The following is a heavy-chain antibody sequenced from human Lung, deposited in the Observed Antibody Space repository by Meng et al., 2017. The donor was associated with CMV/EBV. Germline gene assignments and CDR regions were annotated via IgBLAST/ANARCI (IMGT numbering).Heavy chain of an antibody. CDR2: FVNYVDT. CDR1: GYTFGSYG. V-gene: IGHV1-18*01. CDR3: ASGTPGRSYCDY. D-gene: IGHD2-15*01. J-gene: IGHJ4*02. Sequence: VYRLQSGPDGKKPVASLRASCKASGYTFGSYGICWVRQAPGQGLEWMGWFVNYVDTYPAPKFQGRVTMTTDTHTNTAFMELRSLTSDDTAVYYCASGTPGRSYCDYWGQGTLVTVSS.